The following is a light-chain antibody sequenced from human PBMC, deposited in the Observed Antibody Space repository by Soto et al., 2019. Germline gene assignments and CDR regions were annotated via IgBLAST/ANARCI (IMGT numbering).Light chain of an antibody. CDR3: QQYDSLPRT. CDR2: DAS. J-gene: IGKJ1*01. CDR1: QGIRSE. Sequence: IQMTQSPSSLSASVGDRVTITCRASQGIRSELGWYQQKPGKAPNLLIYDASNLKTGVPSRFSGSGSGTDFNLTISSLQPEDIATYSCQQYDSLPRTFGQRTKVEIK. V-gene: IGKV1-33*01.